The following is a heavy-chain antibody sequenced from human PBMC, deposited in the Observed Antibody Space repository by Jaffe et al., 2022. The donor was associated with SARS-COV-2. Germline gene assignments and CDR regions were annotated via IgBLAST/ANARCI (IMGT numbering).Heavy chain of an antibody. Sequence: EVQLVESGGGLVQPGRSLRLSCAASGFTFDDYAMHWVRQAPGKGLEWVSGISWNSGSIGYADSVKGRFTISRDNAKNSLYLQMNSLRAEDTALYYCAKDRSGGLDAFDIWGQGTMVTVSS. CDR1: GFTFDDYA. D-gene: IGHD2-15*01. CDR2: ISWNSGSI. J-gene: IGHJ3*02. V-gene: IGHV3-9*01. CDR3: AKDRSGGLDAFDI.